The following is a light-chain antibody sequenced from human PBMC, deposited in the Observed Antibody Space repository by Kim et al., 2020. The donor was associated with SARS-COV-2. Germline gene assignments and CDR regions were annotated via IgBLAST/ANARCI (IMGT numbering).Light chain of an antibody. Sequence: DIQMTQSPSTLSASAGDRVTITCRASQSISSWVAWYQQKPGKAPTLLIYRASSLESGVPSRFSGSGSGTEFTLTISRLEPEDFAIYYCQQYGTYPFTFGPGTKVDIK. J-gene: IGKJ3*01. V-gene: IGKV1-5*03. CDR1: QSISSW. CDR3: QQYGTYPFT. CDR2: RAS.